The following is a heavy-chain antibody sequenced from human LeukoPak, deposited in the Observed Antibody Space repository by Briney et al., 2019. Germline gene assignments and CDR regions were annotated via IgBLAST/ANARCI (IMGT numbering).Heavy chain of an antibody. Sequence: SETLSLTCTVSGGSISSYYWSWIRQPAGKGLEWIGRIYTSGSTNYNPSLKSRVTMSVDTSKNQFSLKLSSVTAADTAVYYCARDPTDYNWNNYWYFDLWGRGTLVTVSS. CDR2: IYTSGST. D-gene: IGHD1/OR15-1a*01. CDR1: GGSISSYY. J-gene: IGHJ2*01. V-gene: IGHV4-4*07. CDR3: ARDPTDYNWNNYWYFDL.